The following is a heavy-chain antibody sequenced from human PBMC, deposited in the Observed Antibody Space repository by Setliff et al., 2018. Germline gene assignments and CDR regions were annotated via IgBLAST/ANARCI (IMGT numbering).Heavy chain of an antibody. CDR2: INPHGSEK. D-gene: IGHD3-10*01. J-gene: IGHJ4*02. CDR3: FGAGTCSY. CDR1: GFTYKNDW. V-gene: IGHV3-7*01. Sequence: GGSLRLSCGASGFTYKNDWVSWVRQAPGKGLEWLSSINPHGSEKYYADSVKGRFTISRDNAKNSLSLQMNNLRSEDTAVYYCFGAGTCSYWGQGTLVTVSS.